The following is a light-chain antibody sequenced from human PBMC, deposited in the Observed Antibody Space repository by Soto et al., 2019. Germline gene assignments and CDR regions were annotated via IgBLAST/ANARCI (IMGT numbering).Light chain of an antibody. J-gene: IGKJ3*01. V-gene: IGKV3-20*01. CDR1: QSVSSSY. CDR3: QQYGTSPFT. CDR2: GAS. Sequence: EIVLTQSPGTLSLSPGERATLSCRASQSVSSSYLAWYQQKPGQAPRLLIYGASSRATGIPDRFSGGGSGTDFTLTRSRLEPEDFAVYYCQQYGTSPFTFGPGTKVDIK.